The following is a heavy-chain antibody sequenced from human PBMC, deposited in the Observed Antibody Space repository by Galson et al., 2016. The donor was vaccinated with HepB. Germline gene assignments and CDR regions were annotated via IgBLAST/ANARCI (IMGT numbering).Heavy chain of an antibody. D-gene: IGHD3-22*01. Sequence: SLRLSCAASGFTVSNNYMTWVRQAPGRGLEWVSLLYSGGSTFYAGSARGRFTISRDNSKNTVYLQMNSLRSEDTAVYYCARDRYYYDTSGYYYNDGFDIWGQGTMVTVSS. V-gene: IGHV3-53*01. CDR1: GFTVSNNY. J-gene: IGHJ3*02. CDR2: LYSGGST. CDR3: ARDRYYYDTSGYYYNDGFDI.